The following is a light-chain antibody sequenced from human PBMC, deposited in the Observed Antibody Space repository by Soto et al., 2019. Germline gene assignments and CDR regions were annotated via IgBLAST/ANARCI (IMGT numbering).Light chain of an antibody. V-gene: IGKV3-15*01. CDR1: QSVSSN. J-gene: IGKJ1*01. Sequence: EIVMTQSPATLSVSPGERATLSCRANQSVSSNLAWYQQEPGQAPRLLTHGASTRATGIPARFSGVGSGTEFTLTISSLQSEDFAVYYCQQYNNWPRTFGQGTKVDIK. CDR2: GAS. CDR3: QQYNNWPRT.